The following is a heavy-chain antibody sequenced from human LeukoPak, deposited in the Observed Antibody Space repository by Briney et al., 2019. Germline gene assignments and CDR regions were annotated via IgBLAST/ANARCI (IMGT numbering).Heavy chain of an antibody. CDR2: IYYSGST. Sequence: SETLSLTCTVSGGSISSSSYYWGWIRQPPGKGLEWIGSIYYSGSTYYNPSLKSRVTISVDTSKNQFSLKLSSVTAADTAVYYCARARMSDYYVSPHYYGMDVWGQGTTVTVSS. J-gene: IGHJ6*02. CDR3: ARARMSDYYVSPHYYGMDV. V-gene: IGHV4-39*07. CDR1: GGSISSSSYY. D-gene: IGHD3-10*01.